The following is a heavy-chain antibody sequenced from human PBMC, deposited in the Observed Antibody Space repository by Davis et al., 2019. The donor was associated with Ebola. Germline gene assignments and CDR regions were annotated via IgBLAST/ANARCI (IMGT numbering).Heavy chain of an antibody. CDR2: ISAYNGNT. Sequence: AASVKVSCKASGYTFTSYGISWVRQAPGQGLEWMGWISAYNGNTNYAQKLQGRVTMTTDTSTSTAYMELRSLRSDDTAVYYCARAGVPAAIPEWVYFDYWGQGTLVTVSS. D-gene: IGHD2-2*01. CDR3: ARAGVPAAIPEWVYFDY. CDR1: GYTFTSYG. V-gene: IGHV1-18*01. J-gene: IGHJ4*02.